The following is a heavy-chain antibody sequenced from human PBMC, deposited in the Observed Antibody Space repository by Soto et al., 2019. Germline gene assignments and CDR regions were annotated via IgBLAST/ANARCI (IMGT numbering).Heavy chain of an antibody. D-gene: IGHD4-17*01. Sequence: QVHLVQSGAEVKKPGASVKVSCKGSGYAFTTYGITWVRQAPGQGLEWMGWISAHNGNTNYAQKLQGRVTVTRDTSTSTAYMELRSLRSDDTAVYYCARGTYGDYWGQGALVTVSS. V-gene: IGHV1-18*01. CDR3: ARGTYGDY. J-gene: IGHJ4*02. CDR2: ISAHNGNT. CDR1: GYAFTTYG.